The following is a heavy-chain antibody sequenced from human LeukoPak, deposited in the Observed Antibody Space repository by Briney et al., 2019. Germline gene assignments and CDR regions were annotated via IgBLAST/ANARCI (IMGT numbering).Heavy chain of an antibody. D-gene: IGHD6-19*01. Sequence: GGSLRLSCAASGFTFSSYEMNWVRQAPGEGLERGSYISSSGSTIYYADSVKGRFTISRDNAKNSLYLQMNSLRAEDTAVYYCARDGYSSGWQEVGGDYWGQGTLVTVSS. CDR1: GFTFSSYE. CDR3: ARDGYSSGWQEVGGDY. CDR2: ISSSGSTI. J-gene: IGHJ4*02. V-gene: IGHV3-48*03.